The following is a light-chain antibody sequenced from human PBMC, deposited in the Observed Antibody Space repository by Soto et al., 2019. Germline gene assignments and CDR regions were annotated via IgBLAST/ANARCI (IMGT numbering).Light chain of an antibody. CDR3: QQYNNWPPIT. V-gene: IGKV3-15*01. CDR1: QSVSSY. J-gene: IGKJ5*01. CDR2: GAS. Sequence: EIVFTQSPGTLSLSPGERATLSCVASQSVSSYLAWYQQKPGQAHRLLIYGASTRATGIPARFSGSGSGTEFTLTVSSLQSEDFAVYYCQQYNNWPPITFGQGTRLDIK.